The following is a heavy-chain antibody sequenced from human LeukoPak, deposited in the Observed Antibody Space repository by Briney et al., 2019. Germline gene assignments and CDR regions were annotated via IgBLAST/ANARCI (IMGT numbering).Heavy chain of an antibody. CDR2: VFNNGGT. D-gene: IGHD3-22*01. J-gene: IGHJ4*02. V-gene: IGHV4-4*08. CDR1: GGSIGSYH. Sequence: SETLSLTCSVSGGSIGSYHWNWIRQPSGKALEWIGIVFNNGGTKHNPSLKSRDATSVDTSKNQFALKLSSVTAADTAVYYCARVVGYYDSSGYFDYWGQGTLVTVSS. CDR3: ARVVGYYDSSGYFDY.